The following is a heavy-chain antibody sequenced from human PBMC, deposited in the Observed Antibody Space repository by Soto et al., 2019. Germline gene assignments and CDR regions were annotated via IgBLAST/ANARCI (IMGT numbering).Heavy chain of an antibody. CDR1: GFSFSKFW. V-gene: IGHV3-7*05. J-gene: IGHJ5*02. Sequence: GGSLRLSCAASGFSFSKFWMSWVRQTPGKGLEWVANIRQDGSEKNYVDSVKGRFTISRDNGKNSLYLQMNSLRAEDTAVYYCAKDYDFWSGYGWFDPWGQGTLVTVSS. CDR2: IRQDGSEK. D-gene: IGHD3-3*01. CDR3: AKDYDFWSGYGWFDP.